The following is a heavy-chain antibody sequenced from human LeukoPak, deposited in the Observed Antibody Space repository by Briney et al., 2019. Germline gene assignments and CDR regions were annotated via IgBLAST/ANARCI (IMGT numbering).Heavy chain of an antibody. V-gene: IGHV3-53*01. CDR1: GFSVSTNY. D-gene: IGHD3-9*01. CDR2: IYSSGST. CDR3: ARRQDDSSLGY. Sequence: GGSLRLSCAASGFSVSTNYMSWVRQAPGKGLEWVSVIYSSGSTDYADSVKGRFTISRDTSENTVDLQMNSLRADDTAVYYCARRQDDSSLGYWGQGTLVTVSS. J-gene: IGHJ4*02.